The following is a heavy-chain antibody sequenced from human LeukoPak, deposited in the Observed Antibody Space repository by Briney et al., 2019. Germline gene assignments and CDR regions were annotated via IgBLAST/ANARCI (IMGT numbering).Heavy chain of an antibody. J-gene: IGHJ4*02. D-gene: IGHD3-10*01. Sequence: PSETLSLTCTVSGGSISSYYWSWIRQPPGKGLEWIGYIYYGGSTYSNPSLKGRVTISADTSKNQFSLKLASMTAADTAVYYCARSSVSGTYSGGYWGQGILVTVSS. CDR1: GGSISSYY. CDR3: ARSSVSGTYSGGY. V-gene: IGHV4-59*08. CDR2: IYYGGST.